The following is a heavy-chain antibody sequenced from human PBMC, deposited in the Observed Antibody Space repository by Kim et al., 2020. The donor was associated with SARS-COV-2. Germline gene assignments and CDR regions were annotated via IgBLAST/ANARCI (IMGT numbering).Heavy chain of an antibody. CDR1: GFTFSSYA. D-gene: IGHD6-19*01. V-gene: IGHV3-23*01. Sequence: GGSLRLSCAASGFTFSSYAMSWVRQAPGEGLEWVSAISGSGGSTYYADSVKGRFTISRDNSKNTLYLQMNSLRAEDTAVYYCAKDLGRIAVAGWGYWGQGTLVTVSS. CDR3: AKDLGRIAVAGWGY. CDR2: ISGSGGST. J-gene: IGHJ4*02.